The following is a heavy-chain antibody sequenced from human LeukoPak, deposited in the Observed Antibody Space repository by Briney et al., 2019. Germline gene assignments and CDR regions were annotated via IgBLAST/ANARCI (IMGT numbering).Heavy chain of an antibody. D-gene: IGHD3-16*01. CDR2: INHSGNT. CDR1: GGSFSGYY. V-gene: IGHV4-34*01. CDR3: ARLWGNIASQADP. Sequence: KPSETLSLTCAVYGGSFSGYYWSWIRQAPGKGLEWIGEINHSGNTNYNPSLKSRVTISVDTSKNQFSLKLSSVTAADTAVYYCARLWGNIASQADPWGQGTLVTVSS. J-gene: IGHJ5*02.